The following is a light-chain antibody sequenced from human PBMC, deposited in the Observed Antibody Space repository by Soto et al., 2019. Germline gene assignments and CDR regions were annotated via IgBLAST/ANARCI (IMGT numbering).Light chain of an antibody. CDR1: QSVGSN. V-gene: IGKV3-20*01. CDR2: GAS. J-gene: IGKJ1*01. Sequence: ERVLTQSQVTLSVSPWERVSVSCRASQSVGSNLAWYQQKLGQAPRLLIYGASTRATGIPDRFSGSGSGTDFTLTISRLEPEDFAVYYCQQCVGSPLTFGQGTKVDIK. CDR3: QQCVGSPLT.